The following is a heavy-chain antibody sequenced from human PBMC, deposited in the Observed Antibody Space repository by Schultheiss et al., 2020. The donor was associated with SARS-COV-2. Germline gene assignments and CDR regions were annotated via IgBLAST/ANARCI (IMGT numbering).Heavy chain of an antibody. CDR2: IYYSGST. CDR1: GGSISSGGYY. D-gene: IGHD6-19*01. J-gene: IGHJ4*02. Sequence: QTLSLPCTVSGGSISSGGYYWSWIRQHPGKGLEWIGYIYYSGSTNYNPSLKSRVTISVDTSKNQFSLKLSSVTAADTAVYYCARAMYSSGWYDYWGQGTLVTVSS. CDR3: ARAMYSSGWYDY. V-gene: IGHV4-61*08.